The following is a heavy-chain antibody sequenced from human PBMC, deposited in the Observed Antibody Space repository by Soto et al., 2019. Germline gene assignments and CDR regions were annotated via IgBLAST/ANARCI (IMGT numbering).Heavy chain of an antibody. CDR1: GYTFTSYY. V-gene: IGHV1-46*01. D-gene: IGHD2-15*01. CDR3: ARQSVVAALRKLNAFDI. CDR2: INPSGGST. J-gene: IGHJ3*02. Sequence: GASVKVSCKASGYTFTSYYMHWVRQAPGQGLEWMGIINPSGGSTSYAQKFQGRVTMTRDTSTSTVYMELSSLRSEDTAVYYCARQSVVAALRKLNAFDIWGQGTMVTVS.